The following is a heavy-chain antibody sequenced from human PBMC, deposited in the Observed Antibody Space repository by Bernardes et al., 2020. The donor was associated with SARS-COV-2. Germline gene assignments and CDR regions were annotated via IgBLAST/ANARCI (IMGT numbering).Heavy chain of an antibody. V-gene: IGHV3-7*03. CDR3: WRDRLWSVEADDY. Sequence: GGSLRLSCVASGFTLGGYWMNWARQAPGKGLEWVGIIKTAGSEQYYADSVKGRFTISRDNAKKSLYLEMNSLGVEDTAVYYCWRDRLWSVEADDYWGQGTLVTVSS. CDR2: IKTAGSEQ. D-gene: IGHD3-10*01. J-gene: IGHJ4*02. CDR1: GFTLGGYW.